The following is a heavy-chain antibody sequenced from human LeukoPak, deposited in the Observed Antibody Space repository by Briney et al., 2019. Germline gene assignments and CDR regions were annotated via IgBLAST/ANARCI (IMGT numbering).Heavy chain of an antibody. Sequence: SETLSLTCAVSGYSISSGYYWGWIRQPPGKGLEWIGSIYHSGSTYYNPSLKSRVTISIDTSKNQFSLKLTSVTAADTAVYYCARHGGLMVIGIFAFDIWGQGTMVTVSS. CDR1: GYSISSGYY. CDR2: IYHSGST. D-gene: IGHD2-21*01. J-gene: IGHJ3*02. V-gene: IGHV4-38-2*01. CDR3: ARHGGLMVIGIFAFDI.